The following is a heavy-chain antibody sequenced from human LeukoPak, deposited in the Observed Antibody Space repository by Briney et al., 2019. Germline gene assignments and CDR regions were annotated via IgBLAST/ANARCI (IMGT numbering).Heavy chain of an antibody. CDR3: AREYSSLPSV. CDR2: IYSGGTT. Sequence: PGGSLRLSCAASGFTFSSYAMSWVRQAPGKGLEWVSVIYSGGTTQYADSVKGRFTVSRDNSKNTLYLQMNSLRAEDTAVYYCAREYSSLPSVWGQGTTVTVSS. CDR1: GFTFSSYA. D-gene: IGHD6-6*01. V-gene: IGHV3-66*01. J-gene: IGHJ6*02.